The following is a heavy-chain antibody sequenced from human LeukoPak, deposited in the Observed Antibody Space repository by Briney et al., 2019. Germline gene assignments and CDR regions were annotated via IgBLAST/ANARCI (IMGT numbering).Heavy chain of an antibody. D-gene: IGHD2-2*02. V-gene: IGHV4-38-2*02. CDR2: ISNSVSA. Sequence: PSETLSLTCTVSGDSITSGYTWAWIRQPPGKVLEWIGSISNSVSAHYTPSLKSRDTISLDTSKNQFSQKLSFVTAADAAVYYCVRCCSSTTCYTRAVDYWGQGTLVTVSS. CDR1: GDSITSGYT. J-gene: IGHJ4*02. CDR3: VRCCSSTTCYTRAVDY.